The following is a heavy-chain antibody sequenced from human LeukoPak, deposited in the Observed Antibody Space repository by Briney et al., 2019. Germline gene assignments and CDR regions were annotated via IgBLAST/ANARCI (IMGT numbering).Heavy chain of an antibody. Sequence: GGSLRLSCAAGGFMFSNYVMYWVRQAPGQGLEWVSVISASGGTIDYADSVKGRFTISRDNSKNTLYLQMNSLRAEDTAIYYCAKGGKGSYYSDSWGQGTLVNVSS. CDR3: AKGGKGSYYSDS. D-gene: IGHD3-10*01. CDR1: GFMFSNYV. CDR2: ISASGGTI. V-gene: IGHV3-23*01. J-gene: IGHJ4*02.